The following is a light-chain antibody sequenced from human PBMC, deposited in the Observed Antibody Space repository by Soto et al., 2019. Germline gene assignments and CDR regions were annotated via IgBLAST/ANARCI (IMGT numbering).Light chain of an antibody. V-gene: IGKV3-15*01. J-gene: IGKJ1*01. CDR2: GAS. Sequence: EIVMTQSPATLSVSPGERATLSCRASQSVSSNVAWYQQKFGQAPRLLMYGASIRATSFPARFSGSGSGTEFTLPIRSLQSEDVAVYYCQQYQNWPRTFGQGTKVEIK. CDR1: QSVSSN. CDR3: QQYQNWPRT.